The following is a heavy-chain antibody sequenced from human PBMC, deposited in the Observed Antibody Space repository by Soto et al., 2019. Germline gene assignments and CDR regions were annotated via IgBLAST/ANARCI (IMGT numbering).Heavy chain of an antibody. CDR3: ARDLSGDHYYGMDV. CDR2: IYYSGST. CDR1: GGSISSGGYY. J-gene: IGHJ6*02. Sequence: PSETLSLTCTVSGGSISSGGYYWSWIRQHPGKGLEWIGYIYYSGSTYYNPSLKSRVTISVDTSKNQFSLKLSSVTAADTAVYYCARDLSGDHYYGMDVWGQGTTVTVSS. V-gene: IGHV4-31*03. D-gene: IGHD2-21*01.